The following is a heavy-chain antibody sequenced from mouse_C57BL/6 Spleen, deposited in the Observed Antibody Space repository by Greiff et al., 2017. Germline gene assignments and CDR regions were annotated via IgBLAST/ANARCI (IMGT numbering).Heavy chain of an antibody. CDR3: ARPYYYGSSSPYAMDY. J-gene: IGHJ4*01. D-gene: IGHD1-1*01. V-gene: IGHV1-42*01. CDR1: GYSFTGYY. CDR2: INPSTGGT. Sequence: VQLQQSGPELVKPGASVKISCKASGYSFTGYYMNWVKQSPEKSLEWIGEINPSTGGTTYNQKFKAKDTLTVDKSSSTAYMQLKSLTSEDSAVYYCARPYYYGSSSPYAMDYWGQGTSVTVSS.